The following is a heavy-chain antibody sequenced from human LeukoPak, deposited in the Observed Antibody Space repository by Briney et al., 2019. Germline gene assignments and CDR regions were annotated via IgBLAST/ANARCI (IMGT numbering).Heavy chain of an antibody. J-gene: IGHJ4*02. V-gene: IGHV3-7*01. Sequence: GGSLRLSCGASGFTFSNYWMSWVRQAPGKGLEWVINISQDGSGKNYADSVEGRFTISRDNAKNSLYLQMNSLRAEDTAVYYCAREGLPPSIDYWGQGTLVTVSS. CDR3: AREGLPPSIDY. CDR1: GFTFSNYW. CDR2: ISQDGSGK. D-gene: IGHD2-15*01.